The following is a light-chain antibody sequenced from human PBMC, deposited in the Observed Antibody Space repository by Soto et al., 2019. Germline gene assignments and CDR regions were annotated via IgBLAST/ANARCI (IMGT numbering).Light chain of an antibody. CDR2: DVS. V-gene: IGLV2-14*01. J-gene: IGLJ2*01. CDR1: SSDVGYYNY. Sequence: QSALTQPASVSGSPGQSITISCTGTSSDVGYYNYVSWYQQHPGKVPKLMIYDVSNRPSGVSNRFSGSKSGNTASLTISGLQAEDEADYYCSSYTRSTTVVFGGGTKVTVL. CDR3: SSYTRSTTVV.